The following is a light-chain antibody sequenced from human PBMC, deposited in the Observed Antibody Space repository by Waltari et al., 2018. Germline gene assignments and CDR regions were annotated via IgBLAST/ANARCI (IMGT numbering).Light chain of an antibody. Sequence: QSGLTQPASVSGSPGQSITISCTGTSRAVGGYHYVSWYQQHPDKAPKLIISDVTSRPSGVSDRFSGSKSGNTASLTISGLQAEDEADYYCTSFTSSSTVVFGGGTKLTVL. J-gene: IGLJ2*01. V-gene: IGLV2-14*03. CDR1: SRAVGGYHY. CDR3: TSFTSSSTVV. CDR2: DVT.